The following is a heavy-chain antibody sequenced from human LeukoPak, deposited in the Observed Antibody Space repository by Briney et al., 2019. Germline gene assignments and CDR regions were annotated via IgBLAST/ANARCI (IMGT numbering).Heavy chain of an antibody. D-gene: IGHD3-22*01. CDR3: ARVHFYDSSGYSLINP. V-gene: IGHV1-2*02. CDR2: INPNSGDT. J-gene: IGHJ4*02. Sequence: ASVKVSCTASGYTFTGYYMHWVRQAPGQGLEWMGWINPNSGDTNYAQKFQGRVTLTRDTSISTAYMELSRLKSDDTAVYYCARVHFYDSSGYSLINPWGQGTLVTVSS. CDR1: GYTFTGYY.